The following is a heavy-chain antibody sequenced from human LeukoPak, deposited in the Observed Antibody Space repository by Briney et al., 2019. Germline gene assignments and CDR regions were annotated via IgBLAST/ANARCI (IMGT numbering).Heavy chain of an antibody. Sequence: SETLSLTCTVSGGSISSYHWSWIRQSPGKGLEWIGYIYYSGNTDYNPSLKSRVTMSVDTSKNQFSLKLSSVTAADTAVYYCARSRTGTFDYWGQGTLVTVSS. D-gene: IGHD1-1*01. CDR1: GGSISSYH. CDR3: ARSRTGTFDY. V-gene: IGHV4-59*08. J-gene: IGHJ4*02. CDR2: IYYSGNT.